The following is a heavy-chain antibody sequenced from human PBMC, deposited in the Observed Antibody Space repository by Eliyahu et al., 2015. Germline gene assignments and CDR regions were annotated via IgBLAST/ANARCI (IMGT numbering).Heavy chain of an antibody. CDR1: GGSFSGYY. V-gene: IGHV4-34*01. D-gene: IGHD3-22*01. CDR3: ARGDFYSDSSGHRGFDS. J-gene: IGHJ4*02. Sequence: QVQLQQWGAGLLKPSETLSLTCAVYGGSFSGYYWSWIRQPPGKGLEWIGEINHSGSTNYNPSLKSRVTISVDTSKNQFSLKLSSVTAADTDVYYCARGDFYSDSSGHRGFDSWGQGTLVTVSS. CDR2: INHSGST.